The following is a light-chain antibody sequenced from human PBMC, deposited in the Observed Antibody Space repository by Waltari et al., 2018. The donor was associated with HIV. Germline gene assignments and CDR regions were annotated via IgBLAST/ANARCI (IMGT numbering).Light chain of an antibody. CDR1: QSVSSN. CDR2: GAS. V-gene: IGKV3-15*01. Sequence: EIVITQSPATLSVSPGERATLSCMASQSVSSNLAWYQQKPGQAPRPLIYGASTRATGIPARFSGSGSGTEFTLTISSLQSEDFAVYYCQQYNNWPPLMYTFGQGTKLEIK. CDR3: QQYNNWPPLMYT. J-gene: IGKJ2*01.